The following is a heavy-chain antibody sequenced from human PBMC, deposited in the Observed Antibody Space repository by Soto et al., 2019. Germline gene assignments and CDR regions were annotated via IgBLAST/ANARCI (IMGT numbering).Heavy chain of an antibody. V-gene: IGHV1-69*01. CDR2: IIPILDKP. Sequence: QVQLVQSGVEVREPGSAVKVSCKASGGTFKMYAMHWVRQAPGQGLEWMGGIIPILDKPTYAQKFQGRVTITVDDSTATAYMDLTSLRSDDTAVYYCTRSMGSGGVVGGFDYWGQGTLVTVSS. D-gene: IGHD3-16*02. CDR3: TRSMGSGGVVGGFDY. J-gene: IGHJ4*02. CDR1: GGTFKMYA.